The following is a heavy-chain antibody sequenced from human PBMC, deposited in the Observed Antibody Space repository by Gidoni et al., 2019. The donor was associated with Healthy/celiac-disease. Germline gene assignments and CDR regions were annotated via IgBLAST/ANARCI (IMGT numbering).Heavy chain of an antibody. CDR2: ISGSGGSK. J-gene: IGHJ4*02. D-gene: IGHD3-10*01. CDR1: GFTFSRDA. V-gene: IGHV3-23*01. CDR3: AKSGEAVHDY. Sequence: EVQLLESGGGLVQPGGSLRLSCAASGFTFSRDAMSWVRQAPGKGLELVSVISGSGGSKYVADSVKGRFTISRENSKNPLYLQMNRLRAEDTAVYYCAKSGEAVHDYWGQGTLVTVSS.